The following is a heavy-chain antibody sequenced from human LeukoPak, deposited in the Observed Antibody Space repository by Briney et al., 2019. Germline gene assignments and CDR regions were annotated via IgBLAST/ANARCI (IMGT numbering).Heavy chain of an antibody. D-gene: IGHD3-10*01. CDR3: ASLILWFGELGYMDV. CDR1: GFTFSSYS. V-gene: IGHV3-48*01. J-gene: IGHJ6*03. CDR2: ISSSSSTI. Sequence: GGSLRLSCAASGFTFSSYSMNRVRQAPGKGLEWGSYISSSSSTIYYADSVKGRFTISRDNAKNSLYLQMNSLRAEDTAVYYCASLILWFGELGYMDVWGKGTTVTVSS.